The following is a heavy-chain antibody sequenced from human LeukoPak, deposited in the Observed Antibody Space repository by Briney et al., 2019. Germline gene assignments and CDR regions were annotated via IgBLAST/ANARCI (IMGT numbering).Heavy chain of an antibody. D-gene: IGHD5-18*01. Sequence: GGSLRLSCAASGFTFSSYGMSWVRQAPGKGLEWVSAISGSGGSTYYADSVKGRFTISRDNSTNTLYLQMNSLRAEDTAVYYCARDSNTAMVYNCYYYYMDVWGKGTTVTVSS. CDR3: ARDSNTAMVYNCYYYYMDV. CDR2: ISGSGGST. CDR1: GFTFSSYG. V-gene: IGHV3-23*01. J-gene: IGHJ6*03.